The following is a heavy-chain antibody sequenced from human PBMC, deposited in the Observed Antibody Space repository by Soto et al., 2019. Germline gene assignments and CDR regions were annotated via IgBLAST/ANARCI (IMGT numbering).Heavy chain of an antibody. CDR2: ISYDGSNK. V-gene: IGHV3-30*18. Sequence: GGSLRLSCAASGFTFSSYGMHWVRQAPGKGLEWVAVISYDGSNKYYADSVKGRFTISRDNSKNTLYLQMNSLRAEDTAVYYCAKDGRGYSYGRLDYWGQGTLVTVSS. CDR1: GFTFSSYG. CDR3: AKDGRGYSYGRLDY. J-gene: IGHJ4*02. D-gene: IGHD5-18*01.